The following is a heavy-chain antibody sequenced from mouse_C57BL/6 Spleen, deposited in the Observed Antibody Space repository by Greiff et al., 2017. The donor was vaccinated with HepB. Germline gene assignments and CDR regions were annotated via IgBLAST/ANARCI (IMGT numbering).Heavy chain of an antibody. CDR2: IWSGGST. CDR3: ARMMVTGFAY. D-gene: IGHD2-3*01. Sequence: VMLVESGPGLVQPSQSLSITCTVSGFSLTSYGVHWVRQSPGKGLEWLGVIWSGGSTDYNAAFISRLSISKDNSKSQVFFKMNSLQADDTAIYYCARMMVTGFAYWGQGTLVTVSA. V-gene: IGHV2-2*01. J-gene: IGHJ3*01. CDR1: GFSLTSYG.